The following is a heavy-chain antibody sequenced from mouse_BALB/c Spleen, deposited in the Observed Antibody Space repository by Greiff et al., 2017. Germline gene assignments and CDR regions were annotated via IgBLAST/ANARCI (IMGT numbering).Heavy chain of an antibody. V-gene: IGHV15-2*02. CDR3: AWRVPYLYFDF. D-gene: IGHD2-14*01. Sequence: QVQLQQSGSELRSPGSSVKLSCKDSDSEVIPIAYMCGVRQKPGHGFEWIGDILPSIGRTIYGEKFEDKATLDADTVSNTAYLELNSLASEDSAISYCAWRVPYLYFDFWGAGTTLTVSS. CDR2: ILPSIGRT. CDR1: DSEVIPIAY. J-gene: IGHJ1*01.